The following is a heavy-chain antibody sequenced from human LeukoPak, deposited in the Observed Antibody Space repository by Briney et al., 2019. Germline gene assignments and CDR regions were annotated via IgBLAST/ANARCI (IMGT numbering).Heavy chain of an antibody. CDR1: GFTFSSYG. J-gene: IGHJ6*03. V-gene: IGHV3-30*02. CDR3: AKGNCGEDDCYKYFYFYMDV. D-gene: IGHD2-21*01. CDR2: IRLDGSNK. Sequence: GGSLRLSCAASGFTFSSYGMHWVRQAPGKGLEWVAFIRLDGSNKYYADSVKGRFTISRDNFKNTLFLQMNGLRAEDTAVYHCAKGNCGEDDCYKYFYFYMDVWGKGTTVTVSS.